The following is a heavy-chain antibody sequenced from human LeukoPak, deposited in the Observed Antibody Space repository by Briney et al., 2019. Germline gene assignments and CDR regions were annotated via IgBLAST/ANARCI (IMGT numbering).Heavy chain of an antibody. V-gene: IGHV3-74*01. D-gene: IGHD3-22*01. CDR2: INSNGNTT. J-gene: IGHJ1*01. Sequence: GGSLRLSCAASGFTFSTYWMHWARQVPGKGLVWVSRINSNGNTTPYADSVKGRFTISRDNAKNTLYLQMNSLKTEDTAVYYCTTEYYYDSSGYYEYFQHWGQGTLVTVSS. CDR1: GFTFSTYW. CDR3: TTEYYYDSSGYYEYFQH.